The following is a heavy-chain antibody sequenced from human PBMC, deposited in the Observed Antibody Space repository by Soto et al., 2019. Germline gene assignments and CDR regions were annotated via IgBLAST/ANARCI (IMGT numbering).Heavy chain of an antibody. CDR2: ISSTGSTK. J-gene: IGHJ4*02. V-gene: IGHV3-48*02. CDR3: ARDREDGDWEETFDY. D-gene: IGHD4-17*01. CDR1: GFTFSSYS. Sequence: EVQLVESGGGLVQPGGSLRLSCAASGFTFSSYSMNWVRQAPGKGPEWVSYISSTGSTKYYADSVKGRFTISRDNAQNSLYLQMNSLRDEDTAVYYCARDREDGDWEETFDYWGRGTLVTVSS.